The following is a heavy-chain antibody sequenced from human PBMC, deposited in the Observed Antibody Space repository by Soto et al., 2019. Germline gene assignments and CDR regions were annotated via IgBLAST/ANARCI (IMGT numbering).Heavy chain of an antibody. CDR1: GFSLSNARMG. Sequence: SGPALVNPTETLTLTCTVSGFSLSNARMGVSWIRQPPGKALEWLAHIFSNDEKSYSTSLKSRLTISKDTSKSQVVLTMTNMDPVDTATYYCARILKTKYYYDSSGYYGYNWFDPWGQGTLVTVSS. D-gene: IGHD3-22*01. CDR2: IFSNDEK. J-gene: IGHJ5*02. V-gene: IGHV2-26*01. CDR3: ARILKTKYYYDSSGYYGYNWFDP.